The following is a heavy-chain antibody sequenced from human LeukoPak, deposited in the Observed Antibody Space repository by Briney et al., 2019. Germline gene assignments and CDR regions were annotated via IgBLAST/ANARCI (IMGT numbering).Heavy chain of an antibody. D-gene: IGHD3-10*01. CDR1: GGSISSYY. V-gene: IGHV4-59*12. CDR2: IYYSGST. CDR3: AREGYFGSGSYYNVL. Sequence: SETLSLTCTVSGGSISSYYWSWIRQPPGKGLEWIGYIYYSGSTNYNPSLKSRVTISVDASKNQFSLKLSSVTAADTAMYYCAREGYFGSGSYYNVLWGQGTLVTVSS. J-gene: IGHJ1*01.